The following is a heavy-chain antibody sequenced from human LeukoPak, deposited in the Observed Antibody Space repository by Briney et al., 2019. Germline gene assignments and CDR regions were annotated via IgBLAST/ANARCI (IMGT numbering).Heavy chain of an antibody. Sequence: GASVKVSCKASGYTFTSYDINWVRQATGQGLEWMGWMNPNSGNTGYAQKFQGRVTMTRNTSISTAYMELSSLRSEDTAVYYCASGARSSGYYSGAFDPWAREPWSPSPQ. CDR2: MNPNSGNT. D-gene: IGHD3-22*01. J-gene: IGHJ5*02. V-gene: IGHV1-8*01. CDR3: ASGARSSGYYSGAFDP. CDR1: GYTFTSYD.